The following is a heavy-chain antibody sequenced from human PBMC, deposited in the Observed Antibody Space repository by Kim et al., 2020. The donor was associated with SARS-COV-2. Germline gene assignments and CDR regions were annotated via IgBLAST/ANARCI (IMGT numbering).Heavy chain of an antibody. D-gene: IGHD2-2*01. CDR1: GFTFSSYA. J-gene: IGHJ6*02. CDR3: AREKGVVVVPAAHRTPYYYYGMDV. Sequence: GGSLRLSCAASGFTFSSYAMHWVRQAPGKGLEGVAVISYDGSNKYYADSVKGRFTISRDNSKNTLYLQMNSLRAEDTAVYYCAREKGVVVVPAAHRTPYYYYGMDVWGQGTTVTVSS. CDR2: ISYDGSNK. V-gene: IGHV3-30*04.